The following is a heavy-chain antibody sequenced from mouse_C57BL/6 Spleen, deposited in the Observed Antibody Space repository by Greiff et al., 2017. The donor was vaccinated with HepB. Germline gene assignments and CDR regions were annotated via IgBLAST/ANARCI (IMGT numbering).Heavy chain of an antibody. V-gene: IGHV1-22*01. CDR2: INPNNGGT. D-gene: IGHD1-1*01. J-gene: IGHJ4*01. CDR3: ARPLLLRYHYAMDY. Sequence: EVQLQQSGPELVKPGASVKMSCKASGYTFTDYNMHWVKQSHGKSLEWIGYINPNNGGTSYNQKFKGKATLTVNKSSSTAYMELRSLTSEDSAVYYFARPLLLRYHYAMDYWGQGTSVTVSS. CDR1: GYTFTDYN.